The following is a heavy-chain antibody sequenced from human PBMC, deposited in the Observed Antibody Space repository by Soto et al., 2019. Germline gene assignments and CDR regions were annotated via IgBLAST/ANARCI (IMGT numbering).Heavy chain of an antibody. D-gene: IGHD2-2*01. CDR2: IIPIFGTA. CDR3: ARAWDCSSTSCSPSTYYNWFDP. CDR1: GGTFSSCA. Sequence: ASVKVSCKASGGTFSSCAISWVRQAPGQGLEWMGGIIPIFGTANYAQKFQGRVTITADESTSTAYMELSSLRSEDTAVYYCARAWDCSSTSCSPSTYYNWFDPWGQGTLVTVSS. J-gene: IGHJ5*02. V-gene: IGHV1-69*13.